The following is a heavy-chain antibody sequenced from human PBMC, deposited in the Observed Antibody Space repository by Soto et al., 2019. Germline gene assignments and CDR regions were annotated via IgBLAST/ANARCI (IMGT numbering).Heavy chain of an antibody. CDR1: GGSISSSSYY. CDR3: ARRGGVGATTYDY. V-gene: IGHV4-39*01. J-gene: IGHJ4*02. D-gene: IGHD1-26*01. Sequence: QLQLQESGPGLVKPSETLSLTCTVSGGSISSSSYYWGWIRQPPGKGLEWIGTIYYSGSTYYNPSLQTRVTISVDTSKNQSSLKLSSVTAADTAVYSCARRGGVGATTYDYWGQGTLVTVSS. CDR2: IYYSGST.